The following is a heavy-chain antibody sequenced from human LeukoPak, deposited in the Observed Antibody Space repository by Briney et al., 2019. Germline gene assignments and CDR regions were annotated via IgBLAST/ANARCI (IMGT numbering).Heavy chain of an antibody. Sequence: PGGSLRLSCAASGFTFSSYGMHWIRQAPGKGLEWVSYISSSGSTIYYADSVKGRFTISRDNAKNSLYLQMNSLRAEDTAVYYCARGSWVVSSFDYWGQGTLVTVSS. V-gene: IGHV3-48*04. D-gene: IGHD3-16*01. CDR2: ISSSGSTI. CDR3: ARGSWVVSSFDY. J-gene: IGHJ4*02. CDR1: GFTFSSYG.